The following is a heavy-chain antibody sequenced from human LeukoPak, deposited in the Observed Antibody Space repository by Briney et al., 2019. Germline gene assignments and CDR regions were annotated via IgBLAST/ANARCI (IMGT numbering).Heavy chain of an antibody. CDR1: GGSISSYY. V-gene: IGHV4-59*08. Sequence: SETLSLTCTVSGGSISSYYWSWIRQPPGKGLEWIGYIYYSGSINYNPSLKSRVTISVDTSKNQFSLKLSSVTAADTAVYYCARHGFRGDGYNWAANWFDPWGQGTLVTVSS. D-gene: IGHD5-24*01. CDR3: ARHGFRGDGYNWAANWFDP. CDR2: IYYSGSI. J-gene: IGHJ5*02.